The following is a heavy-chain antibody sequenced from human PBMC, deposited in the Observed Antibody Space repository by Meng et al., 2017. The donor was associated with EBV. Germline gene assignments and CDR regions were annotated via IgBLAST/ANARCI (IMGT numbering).Heavy chain of an antibody. CDR2: MNPNSANT. CDR1: GCPFTSYD. V-gene: IGHV1-8*01. D-gene: IGHD2-15*01. Sequence: VQRVQSGADVQHPGASVNVSCTASGCPFTSYDINWVRQATGQGLEWMGWMNPNSANTGYAQKFQGRVTMTRNTSISTADMELSSLRSEDTAVYYCARGRGVYCSGGSCYPGWFDPWGQGTLVTVSS. J-gene: IGHJ5*02. CDR3: ARGRGVYCSGGSCYPGWFDP.